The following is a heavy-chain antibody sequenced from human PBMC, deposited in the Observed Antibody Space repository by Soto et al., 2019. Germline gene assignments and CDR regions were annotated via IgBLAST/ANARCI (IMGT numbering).Heavy chain of an antibody. Sequence: VQVVESGGDLVQPGGSLRLSCEASGFSVSSKYMSWVRQAPGKGLEWVSLIHTGGVTDYADSVKGRFTISGEDSKNTIYLQMTSLRVEDTAVYYCARMASGGFYDGWNLLYFYSMELWRKGTTVTVSS. CDR2: IHTGGVT. V-gene: IGHV3-66*01. CDR1: GFSVSSKY. J-gene: IGHJ6*03. CDR3: ARMASGGFYDGWNLLYFYSMEL. D-gene: IGHD3-10*01.